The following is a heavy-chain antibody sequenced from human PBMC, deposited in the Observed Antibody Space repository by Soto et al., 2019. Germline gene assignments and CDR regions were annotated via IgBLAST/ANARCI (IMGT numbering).Heavy chain of an antibody. CDR2: IIPILGIA. D-gene: IGHD2-21*02. CDR1: GGTFSSYT. CDR3: ARSAAYCGGDCYWDFDY. Sequence: SVKVSCKASGGTFSSYTISWVRQAPGQGLEWMGRIIPILGIANYAQKFQGRVTITADKSTSTAYMELSSLRSEDTAVYYCARSAAYCGGDCYWDFDYWGQGTLVTVSS. V-gene: IGHV1-69*02. J-gene: IGHJ4*02.